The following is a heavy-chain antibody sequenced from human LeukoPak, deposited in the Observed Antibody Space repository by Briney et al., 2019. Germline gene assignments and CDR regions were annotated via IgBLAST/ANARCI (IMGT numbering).Heavy chain of an antibody. Sequence: ASVKVSCKASGNTFTGYYMHCVRQAPGQGLEWMGWINPNSGGTNYAQKFQGRVTMTRDTSISTAYMELSSLRSDDTAVYYCARSTRTGGFDYYYYMDVWGKGTTVTVSS. CDR1: GNTFTGYY. D-gene: IGHD1-26*01. CDR2: INPNSGGT. J-gene: IGHJ6*03. V-gene: IGHV1-2*02. CDR3: ARSTRTGGFDYYYYMDV.